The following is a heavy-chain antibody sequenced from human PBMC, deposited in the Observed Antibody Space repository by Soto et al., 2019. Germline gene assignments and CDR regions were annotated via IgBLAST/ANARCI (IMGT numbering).Heavy chain of an antibody. D-gene: IGHD2-15*01. Sequence: EVQLVESGGGLVQPGGSLRLSCAASGLIVSSTYMSWVRQAPGKGLEWVSVISNGGDTHYADSVKGRFSLSRDISNNTLHLQMSGLRVEDTAVYYCAREPRYCSGGSCSITGDAFDIWGQGTMVTVSS. V-gene: IGHV3-66*01. J-gene: IGHJ3*02. CDR2: ISNGGDT. CDR3: AREPRYCSGGSCSITGDAFDI. CDR1: GLIVSSTY.